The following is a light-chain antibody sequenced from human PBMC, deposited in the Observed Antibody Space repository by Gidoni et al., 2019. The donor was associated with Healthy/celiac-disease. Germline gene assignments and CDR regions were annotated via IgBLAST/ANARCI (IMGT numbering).Light chain of an antibody. CDR2: DAS. CDR3: QQYDNLPFT. Sequence: DIQRTQAPSSLSASVGDRVTITCPASQDISNYLNWYQQKPGKAPKLLIYDASNLETGVPSRFSGSGSGTDFTFTISSLQPEDIATYYCQQYDNLPFTFGPGTKVDIK. V-gene: IGKV1-33*01. CDR1: QDISNY. J-gene: IGKJ3*01.